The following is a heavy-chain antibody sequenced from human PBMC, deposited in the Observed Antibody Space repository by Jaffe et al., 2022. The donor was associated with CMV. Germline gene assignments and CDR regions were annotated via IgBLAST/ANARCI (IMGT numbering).Heavy chain of an antibody. CDR3: ARGVGQQLVLGLYWFDP. J-gene: IGHJ5*02. D-gene: IGHD6-13*01. CDR1: GGSFSGYY. V-gene: IGHV4-34*01. Sequence: QVQLQQWGAGLLKPSETLSLTCAVYGGSFSGYYWSWIRQPPGKGLEWIGEINHSGSTNYNPSLKSRVTISVDTSKNQFSLKLSSVTAADTAVYYCARGVGQQLVLGLYWFDPWGQGTLVTVSS. CDR2: INHSGST.